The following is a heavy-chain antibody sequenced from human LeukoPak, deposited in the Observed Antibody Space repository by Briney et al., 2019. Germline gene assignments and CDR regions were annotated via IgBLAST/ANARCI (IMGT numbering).Heavy chain of an antibody. CDR2: INHSGST. Sequence: SETLSLTCAVYGGSFSGYYWSWIRQPPGKGLEWIGEINHSGSTNYNPSLKSRVTISVDTSKNQFSLKLSSVTAADTAVYYCARHRRGSSSWYIGIGWFDPWGQGTLVTVSS. D-gene: IGHD6-13*01. V-gene: IGHV4-34*01. J-gene: IGHJ5*02. CDR1: GGSFSGYY. CDR3: ARHRRGSSSWYIGIGWFDP.